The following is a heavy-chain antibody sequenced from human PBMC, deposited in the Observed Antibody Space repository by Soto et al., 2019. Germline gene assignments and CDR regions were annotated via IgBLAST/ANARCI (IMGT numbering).Heavy chain of an antibody. Sequence: SETLSLTCAVSGYSISSGNYWAWIRQPPGRGLEWIWSLYHIGSTHYNTSLKSRVTISVDTSKNHFSLELSSVTAADTAIYYCRSSTSCYDESCVDVWGQGTMVTVSS. CDR2: LYHIGST. D-gene: IGHD2-2*01. J-gene: IGHJ6*02. CDR3: RSSTSCYDESCVDV. CDR1: GYSISSGNY. V-gene: IGHV4-38-2*01.